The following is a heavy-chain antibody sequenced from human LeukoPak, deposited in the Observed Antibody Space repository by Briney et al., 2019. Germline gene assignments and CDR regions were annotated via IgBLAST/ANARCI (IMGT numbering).Heavy chain of an antibody. J-gene: IGHJ4*02. Sequence: SGPGLVKPSQTLSLTCAISGDSVSSNYFAWNWIRQSPSRGLEWLGRTYYRSKWYNDYAVSVKSRVIINPDTSTNQFSLQLNSVTPEDTAVYYCARAVAGTEGWFVDWGQGTLVTVSS. CDR1: GDSVSSNYFA. CDR2: TYYRSKWYN. D-gene: IGHD6-19*01. V-gene: IGHV6-1*01. CDR3: ARAVAGTEGWFVD.